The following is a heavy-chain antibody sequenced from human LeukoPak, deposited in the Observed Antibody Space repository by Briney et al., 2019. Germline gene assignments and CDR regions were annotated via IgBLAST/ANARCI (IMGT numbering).Heavy chain of an antibody. CDR3: AKDGTDFVVVPAAVHFDY. CDR1: GFTFSSYA. CDR2: ISGSGGST. J-gene: IGHJ4*02. D-gene: IGHD2-2*01. V-gene: IGHV3-23*01. Sequence: GGSLRLSCAASGFTFSSYAMSWVRQAPGKGLEGVSAISGSGGSTYSADSVKGRFTISRDNSKNTLYLQMNSLRAEDTAVYYCAKDGTDFVVVPAAVHFDYWGQGTQVTVSS.